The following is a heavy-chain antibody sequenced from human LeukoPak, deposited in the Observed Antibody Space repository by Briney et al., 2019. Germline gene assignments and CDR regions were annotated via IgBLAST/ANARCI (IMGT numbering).Heavy chain of an antibody. CDR2: INHSGST. V-gene: IGHV4-34*01. CDR3: ARGRSGSGGFDY. Sequence: SETLSLTCAVYGGSFSGYYWSWIRQPPGKGLEWIGEINHSGSTNYNPSLKSRVTISVDTSKNQFSLKLSSVTAADTAVYYCARGRSGSGGFDYWGQGTLVTVSS. J-gene: IGHJ4*02. D-gene: IGHD1-26*01. CDR1: GGSFSGYY.